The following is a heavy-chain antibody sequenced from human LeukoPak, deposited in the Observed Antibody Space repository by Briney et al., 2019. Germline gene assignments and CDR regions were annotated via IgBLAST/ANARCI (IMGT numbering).Heavy chain of an antibody. CDR1: GDSISSSSYY. CDR3: ARGWGNWFYYYYYMDV. D-gene: IGHD2/OR15-2a*01. Sequence: SETLSLTCTVSGDSISSSSYYWGWIRQPPGKGLEWIGSIYYSGSTYYNPSLKSRVTISVDTSKNQFSLKLSSVTAADTAVYYCARGWGNWFYYYYYMDVWGKGTTVTVSS. CDR2: IYYSGST. V-gene: IGHV4-39*07. J-gene: IGHJ6*03.